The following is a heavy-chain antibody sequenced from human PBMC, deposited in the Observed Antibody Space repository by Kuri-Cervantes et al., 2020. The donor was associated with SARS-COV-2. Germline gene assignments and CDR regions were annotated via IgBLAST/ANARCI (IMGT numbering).Heavy chain of an antibody. Sequence: GESLKISCAASGFTFSSYSMNWVRQAPGKGLVWVSRINSDGSSTSYADSVKGRFTISRDNSKNTLYLQMNSLRTEDTALYYCAKEGYCSGGSCYYYFDYWGQGTLVT. CDR2: INSDGSST. CDR3: AKEGYCSGGSCYYYFDY. V-gene: IGHV3-74*01. D-gene: IGHD2-15*01. CDR1: GFTFSSYS. J-gene: IGHJ4*02.